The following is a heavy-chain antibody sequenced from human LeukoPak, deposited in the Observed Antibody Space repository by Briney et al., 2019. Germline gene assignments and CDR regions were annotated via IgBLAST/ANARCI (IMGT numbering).Heavy chain of an antibody. CDR3: ARLSHSGTTVTTIDY. CDR2: IYPGDSDT. Sequence: GESLKISCKGSGYSFSTYWIGWVRQMPGKGLEWMGIIYPGDSDTRYSPSFQGQVTIPADKSIITAYLQRSSLKASGTAMYYCARLSHSGTTVTTIDYWGQGTLVTVSS. J-gene: IGHJ4*02. V-gene: IGHV5-51*01. D-gene: IGHD4-17*01. CDR1: GYSFSTYW.